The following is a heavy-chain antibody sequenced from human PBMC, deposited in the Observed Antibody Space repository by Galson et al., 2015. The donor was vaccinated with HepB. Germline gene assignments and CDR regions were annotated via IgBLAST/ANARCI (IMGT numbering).Heavy chain of an antibody. CDR3: AREGRNWGSDFYYYMDV. Sequence: SLRLSCAASGFTFRSYGMSWVRQAPGQGLEWVSGISDNGGSTYYADSVKGRFTISRDNSKNTLYLQLNSLRAEDTAVYYCAREGRNWGSDFYYYMDVWGKGTTVTVSS. CDR2: ISDNGGST. CDR1: GFTFRSYG. V-gene: IGHV3-23*01. D-gene: IGHD3-16*01. J-gene: IGHJ6*03.